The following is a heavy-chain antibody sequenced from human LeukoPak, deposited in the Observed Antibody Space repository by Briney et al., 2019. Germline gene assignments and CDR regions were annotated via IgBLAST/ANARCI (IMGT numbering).Heavy chain of an antibody. CDR3: ARKQLGGWIYYYYGMDV. V-gene: IGHV1-2*02. J-gene: IGHJ6*02. CDR1: GYTFTGYY. Sequence: ASVKVSCKASGYTFTGYYMHWVRQAPGQGLEWMGWINPNSGGTNYAQKFQGRVTMTRDTSISTAYMELSSLRSEDTAVYYCARKQLGGWIYYYYGMDVWGQGTTVTVSS. CDR2: INPNSGGT. D-gene: IGHD6-6*01.